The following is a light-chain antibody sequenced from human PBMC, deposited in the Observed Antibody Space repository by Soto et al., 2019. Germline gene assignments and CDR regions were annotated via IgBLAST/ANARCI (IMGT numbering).Light chain of an antibody. Sequence: EIVLTQSPGTLSLSPGERATLSCRASQNVSSRFLAWYQQKPGQAPRLHMYGASSRATGIPDRFSGTGSGTDFTLTISRLEPEDFPVYYCQQYGSSPYTFGLGT. CDR2: GAS. CDR3: QQYGSSPYT. V-gene: IGKV3-20*01. J-gene: IGKJ2*01. CDR1: QNVSSRF.